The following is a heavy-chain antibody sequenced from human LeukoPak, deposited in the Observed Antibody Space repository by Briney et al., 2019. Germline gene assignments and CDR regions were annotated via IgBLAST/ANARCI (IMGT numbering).Heavy chain of an antibody. Sequence: ASVKVSCKASGYTFSSYYVHRVRQAPGQGLEWMGWINPNSGGTNYAQKFQGRVTMTSDTSITTAYMELGSLRSDDTAVYYCARDYGFLPRYCSGDNCYSDVGDFWGQGTLVTVSS. D-gene: IGHD2-15*01. V-gene: IGHV1-2*02. CDR2: INPNSGGT. CDR3: ARDYGFLPRYCSGDNCYSDVGDF. CDR1: GYTFSSYY. J-gene: IGHJ4*02.